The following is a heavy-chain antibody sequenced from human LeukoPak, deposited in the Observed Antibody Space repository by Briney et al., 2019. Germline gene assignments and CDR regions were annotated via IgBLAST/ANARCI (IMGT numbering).Heavy chain of an antibody. Sequence: GGSLRLSCAASGFTFSSYSMNWDRQAPGKGLEWVSSISSSSSYIYYADSVKGRFTISRDNAKNSLYLQMNSLRAEDTAVYYCARDLGYSSGWSHFDYWGQGTLVTVSS. CDR1: GFTFSSYS. CDR3: ARDLGYSSGWSHFDY. CDR2: ISSSSSYI. D-gene: IGHD6-19*01. J-gene: IGHJ4*02. V-gene: IGHV3-21*01.